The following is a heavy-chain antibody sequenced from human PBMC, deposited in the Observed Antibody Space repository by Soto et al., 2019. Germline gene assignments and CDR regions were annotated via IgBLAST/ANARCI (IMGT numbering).Heavy chain of an antibody. V-gene: IGHV4-31*03. CDR2: IYYSGST. D-gene: IGHD2-2*01. J-gene: IGHJ6*02. CDR3: ASSSTSCPHLGSWCWYYYYGMDV. CDR1: GGSISSGGYY. Sequence: KTSETLSLTCTVSGGSISSGGYYWSWIRQHPGKGLEWIGYIYYSGSTYYNPSLKSRVTISVDTSKNQFSLKLSSVTAADTAVYYCASSSTSCPHLGSWCWYYYYGMDVWGQGTTVTGSS.